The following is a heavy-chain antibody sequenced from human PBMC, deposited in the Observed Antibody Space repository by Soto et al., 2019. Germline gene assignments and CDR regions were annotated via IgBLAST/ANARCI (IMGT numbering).Heavy chain of an antibody. CDR2: ISSSSSTI. J-gene: IGHJ4*02. CDR3: ARVQTYYYDSSGYFPYPIDY. Sequence: GGSLRLSCAASGFTFSSYSMNWVRQAPGKGLEWVSYISSSSSTIYYADSVKGRFTISRDNAKNSLYLQMNSLRDEDTAVYYCARVQTYYYDSSGYFPYPIDYWGQGTQVTVSS. CDR1: GFTFSSYS. D-gene: IGHD3-22*01. V-gene: IGHV3-48*02.